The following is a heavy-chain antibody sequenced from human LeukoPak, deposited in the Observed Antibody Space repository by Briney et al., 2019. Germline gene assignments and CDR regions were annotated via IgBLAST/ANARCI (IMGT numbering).Heavy chain of an antibody. J-gene: IGHJ6*02. Sequence: GGSLRLSCAASGFTFSNYDMHWVRQATGKGLEWVSAISFAGDTYYAGSVKGRFTISRENGKNSLYLQMNSLRAEDTAVYHCTRWHYETSSYYPGNGMDVWGQGTTVIVSS. D-gene: IGHD3-22*01. CDR1: GFTFSNYD. CDR3: TRWHYETSSYYPGNGMDV. V-gene: IGHV3-13*01. CDR2: ISFAGDT.